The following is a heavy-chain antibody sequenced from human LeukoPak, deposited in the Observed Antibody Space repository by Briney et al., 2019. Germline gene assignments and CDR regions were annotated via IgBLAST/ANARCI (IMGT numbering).Heavy chain of an antibody. J-gene: IGHJ3*02. CDR1: GFSFSSYE. CDR2: IGSSGSTV. Sequence: GGSLRLSCAASGFSFSSYEMNWVRQAPGKGLEWVSYIGSSGSTVYYADSVKGRFTISRDNAKNSLYLQMNSLRDEDTAVYYCARDTLVYADSPDAFDIWGQGTMVTVSS. CDR3: ARDTLVYADSPDAFDI. D-gene: IGHD4-17*01. V-gene: IGHV3-48*03.